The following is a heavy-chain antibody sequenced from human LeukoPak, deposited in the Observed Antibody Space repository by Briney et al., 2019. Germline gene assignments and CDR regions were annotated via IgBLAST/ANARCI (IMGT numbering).Heavy chain of an antibody. D-gene: IGHD2-2*01. CDR1: GFTFSSYG. CDR3: AKVYHNQLLFNWFDP. V-gene: IGHV3-23*01. CDR2: ISGSGGST. Sequence: PGGTLRLSCAASGFTFSSYGMSWVRQAPGKGLEWVSAISGSGGSTYYADSVKGRFTISRDNSKNTLYLQMNSLRAEDTAVYYCAKVYHNQLLFNWFDPWGQGTLVTVSS. J-gene: IGHJ5*02.